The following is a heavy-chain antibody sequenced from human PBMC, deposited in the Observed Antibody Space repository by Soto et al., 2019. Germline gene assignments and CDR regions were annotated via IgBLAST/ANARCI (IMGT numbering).Heavy chain of an antibody. D-gene: IGHD6-13*01. Sequence: QVQLVQSGAEVTKPGASVKDSCKASGYTFTSYYIHWVRQAPGQGLEWMGMLNPSGGSTTYTQKIQGRLTMTRDTSTSTVYMELSSLTSEDTAVYYCVRAAAAGNGRRMDVWGQGTTVTVSS. CDR1: GYTFTSYY. CDR3: VRAAAAGNGRRMDV. V-gene: IGHV1-46*01. CDR2: LNPSGGST. J-gene: IGHJ6*02.